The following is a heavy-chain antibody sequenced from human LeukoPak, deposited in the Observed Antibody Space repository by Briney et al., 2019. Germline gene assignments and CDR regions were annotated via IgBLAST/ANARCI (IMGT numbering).Heavy chain of an antibody. D-gene: IGHD5-18*01. Sequence: HAGRSLRLSCAASGFTFSSYAMHWVRQAPGKGLEWVSAISGSGGSTYYADSVKGRFTISRDNSKNTLYLQMNSLRAEDTAVYYCAKDPGTAMALYYFDYWGQGTLVTVSS. CDR2: ISGSGGST. V-gene: IGHV3-23*01. J-gene: IGHJ4*02. CDR3: AKDPGTAMALYYFDY. CDR1: GFTFSSYA.